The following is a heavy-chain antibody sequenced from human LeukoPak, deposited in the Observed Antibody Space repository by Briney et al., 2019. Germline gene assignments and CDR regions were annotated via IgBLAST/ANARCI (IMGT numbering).Heavy chain of an antibody. J-gene: IGHJ6*02. CDR2: ISYDGSNK. CDR1: GFTFSSYG. D-gene: IGHD2/OR15-2a*01. CDR3: AKFFSPYYYGMDV. V-gene: IGHV3-30*18. Sequence: GGSLRLSCAASGFTFSSYGMHWVRQAPGKGLEWVAVISYDGSNKYYADSVKGRFTISRDNSKNTLYLQMSSLRAEGTALYYCAKFFSPYYYGMDVWGQGTTVTVSS.